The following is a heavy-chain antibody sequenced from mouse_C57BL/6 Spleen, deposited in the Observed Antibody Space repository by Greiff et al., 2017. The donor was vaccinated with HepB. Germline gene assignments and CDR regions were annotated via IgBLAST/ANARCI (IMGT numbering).Heavy chain of an antibody. CDR1: GYTFTSYW. J-gene: IGHJ2*01. V-gene: IGHV1-50*01. CDR2: IDPSDSYT. Sequence: VQLQQSGAELVKPGASVKLSCKASGYTFTSYWMQWVKQRPGQGLEWIGEIDPSDSYTNYNQKFKGKATLTVDTSSSTAYMQLSSLTSEDSAVYYCATAQAGGQGTTLTVSS. CDR3: ATAQA. D-gene: IGHD3-2*02.